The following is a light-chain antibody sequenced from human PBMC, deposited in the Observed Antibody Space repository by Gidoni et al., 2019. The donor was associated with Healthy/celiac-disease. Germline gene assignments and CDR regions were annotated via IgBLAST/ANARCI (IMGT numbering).Light chain of an antibody. V-gene: IGKV2-30*01. J-gene: IGKJ2*01. CDR1: QSLVTRDGNTY. Sequence: DDVMTPSPLSRTVTLGHPASISCRSSQSLVTRDGNTYLNWFQQKPGQSPRRLIYKVSSRDSGVPDRFSGSGSATDFTLKISRVEAEDVGVYYCMQSSHWPHTFGQGTRLEIK. CDR3: MQSSHWPHT. CDR2: KVS.